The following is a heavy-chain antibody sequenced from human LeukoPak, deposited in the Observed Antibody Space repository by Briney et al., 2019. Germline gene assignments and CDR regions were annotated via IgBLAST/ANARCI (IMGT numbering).Heavy chain of an antibody. J-gene: IGHJ5*02. Sequence: GASVKVSCKASGYTFTSYYMHWVRQAPGQGLEWMGIINPSGGSTSYAQKFQDRVTMTRDTSTSTVYMELSSLRSEDTAVYYCARGTPRYCSGGSCYWFDPWGQGTLVTVSS. D-gene: IGHD2-15*01. V-gene: IGHV1-46*01. CDR2: INPSGGST. CDR1: GYTFTSYY. CDR3: ARGTPRYCSGGSCYWFDP.